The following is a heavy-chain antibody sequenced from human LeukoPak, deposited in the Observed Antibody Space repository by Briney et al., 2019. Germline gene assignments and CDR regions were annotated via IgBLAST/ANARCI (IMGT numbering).Heavy chain of an antibody. CDR3: ARSLKVGAFMNYFDY. Sequence: GSLRLSCAASGLTVSSNYMSWVRQAPGKGLEWVSTIYSGGDTYYADSVKGRFTISRDYSTNTVYLQMNSLRADDTAVYYCARSLKVGAFMNYFDYWGQGALVTVSS. D-gene: IGHD1-26*01. CDR2: IYSGGDT. CDR1: GLTVSSNY. J-gene: IGHJ4*02. V-gene: IGHV3-53*01.